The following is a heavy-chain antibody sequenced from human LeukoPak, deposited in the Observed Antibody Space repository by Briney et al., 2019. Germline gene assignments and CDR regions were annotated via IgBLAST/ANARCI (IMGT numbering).Heavy chain of an antibody. CDR1: GFTFSSYA. D-gene: IGHD6-13*01. V-gene: IGHV3-23*01. CDR2: ISGSGGST. J-gene: IGHJ6*03. CDR3: AKVRGIAAAGPYYYYYMDV. Sequence: GGSLRLSCAASGFTFSSYAMSWVRRAPGKGLEWVSAISGSGGSTYYADSVKGRFTISRDNSKNTLYLQMNSLRAEDTAVYYCAKVRGIAAAGPYYYYYMDVWGKGTTVTVSS.